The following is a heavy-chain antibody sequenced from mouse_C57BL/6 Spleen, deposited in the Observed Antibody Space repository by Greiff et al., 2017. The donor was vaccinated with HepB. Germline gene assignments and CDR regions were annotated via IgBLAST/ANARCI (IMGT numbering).Heavy chain of an antibody. CDR1: GYTFTSYG. J-gene: IGHJ3*01. CDR2: IYPRSGNT. Sequence: LQESGAELARPGASVKLSCKASGYTFTSYGISWVKQRTGQGLEWIGEIYPRSGNTYYNEKFKGKATLTADKSSSTAYMELRSLTSEDSAVYFCARSGRYGSSPAAFAYWGQGTLVTVSA. V-gene: IGHV1-81*01. CDR3: ARSGRYGSSPAAFAY. D-gene: IGHD1-1*01.